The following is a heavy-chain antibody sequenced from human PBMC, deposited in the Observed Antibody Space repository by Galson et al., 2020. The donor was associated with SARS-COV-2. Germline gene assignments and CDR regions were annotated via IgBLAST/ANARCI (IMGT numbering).Heavy chain of an antibody. J-gene: IGHJ6*02. Sequence: GGSLRLYCAASGFTVSSNYMSWVRQAPGKGLEWPSAIYSGGSTYYADSVKGRFTISRDKSKNTLYLQMNSLRAEDTAVYYCARGRRGGSGPGGGGYYYYGMDFWGQGTTVTVSS. V-gene: IGHV3-53*01. CDR2: IYSGGST. CDR3: ARGRRGGSGPGGGGYYYYGMDF. D-gene: IGHD3-10*01. CDR1: GFTVSSNY.